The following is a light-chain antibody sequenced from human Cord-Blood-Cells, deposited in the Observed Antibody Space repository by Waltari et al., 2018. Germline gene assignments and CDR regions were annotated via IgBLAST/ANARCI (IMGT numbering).Light chain of an antibody. CDR3: QSYDSSNHYV. CDR2: EDN. CDR1: RGSIASNY. Sequence: NFMLTQPHPVSESPGKTVTISCTRSRGSIASNYVQWYQQRPGSSPTTVIYEDNQRPSGVPDRFSGSIDSSSNSASLTISGLKTEDEADYYCQSYDSSNHYVFGTGTKVTVL. V-gene: IGLV6-57*01. J-gene: IGLJ1*01.